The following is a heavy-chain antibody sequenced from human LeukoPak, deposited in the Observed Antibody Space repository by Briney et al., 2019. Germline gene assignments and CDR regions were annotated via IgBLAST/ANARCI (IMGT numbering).Heavy chain of an antibody. J-gene: IGHJ4*02. D-gene: IGHD4-17*01. CDR2: ISGSGDLT. CDR1: GFTFSNYA. V-gene: IGHV3-23*01. CDR3: AKLLNDYGDYYFDY. Sequence: GGSLRLSCAASGFTFSNYAMTWVRQAPGKGLEWVLTISGSGDLTYFADSVKGRFTISRDNSKNTLYLQMNSLRAEDTALYYCAKLLNDYGDYYFDYWGQGTLVTVSS.